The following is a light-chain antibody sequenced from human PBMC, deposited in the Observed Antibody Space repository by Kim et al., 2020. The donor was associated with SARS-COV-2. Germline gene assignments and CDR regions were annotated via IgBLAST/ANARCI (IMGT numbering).Light chain of an antibody. J-gene: IGKJ2*01. CDR3: QQSYSTPMYT. Sequence: DIQMTQSPSSLSASVGDRVTITCRASQSISSYLNWYQQKPGKAPKLLIDAASSLQSGVPSRFSGSGSGTDFTLTISSLQPEDFATYDCQQSYSTPMYTFGQGTKLEI. CDR2: AAS. CDR1: QSISSY. V-gene: IGKV1-39*01.